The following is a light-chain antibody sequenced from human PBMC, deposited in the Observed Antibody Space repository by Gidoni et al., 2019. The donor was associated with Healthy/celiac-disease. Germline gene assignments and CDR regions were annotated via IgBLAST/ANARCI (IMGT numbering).Light chain of an antibody. Sequence: DIQLTPSPSFLSASVGDRVTITCRASQGISSYLAWYQQKPGKAPKLLIYAASTLQSGVPSRFSGSGSGTEFTLTISSLQPEDVATYYCQQHNSYLVTFGQGTKLEIK. CDR3: QQHNSYLVT. CDR2: AAS. J-gene: IGKJ2*01. CDR1: QGISSY. V-gene: IGKV1-9*01.